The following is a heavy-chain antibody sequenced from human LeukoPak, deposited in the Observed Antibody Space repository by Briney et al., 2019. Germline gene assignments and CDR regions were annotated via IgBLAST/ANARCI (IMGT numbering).Heavy chain of an antibody. V-gene: IGHV1-2*02. Sequence: GASVKVSCKASGYTFTGYYMHWVRQAPGQGLEWMGWINPSSGGTNYAQKFQGRVTMTRDTSISTAYMELSRLRSDDTAVYYCARDLGHCSGGSCYSAGDYWGQGTLVTVSP. CDR3: ARDLGHCSGGSCYSAGDY. D-gene: IGHD2-15*01. CDR1: GYTFTGYY. CDR2: INPSSGGT. J-gene: IGHJ4*02.